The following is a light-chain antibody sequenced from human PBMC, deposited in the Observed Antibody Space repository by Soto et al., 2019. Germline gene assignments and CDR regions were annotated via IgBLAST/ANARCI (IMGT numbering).Light chain of an antibody. J-gene: IGKJ1*01. CDR3: QQAYDIPRT. CDR1: QSISKY. V-gene: IGKV1-39*01. Sequence: DIPMTQSRSSLSASVGDRVTLTCRATQSISKYLNWYQQKPGKASNLLIYSTSTLQSGVPSRFSGSGSGTDFTLTINSLQPEDLATYYCQQAYDIPRTFGQGTKVEI. CDR2: STS.